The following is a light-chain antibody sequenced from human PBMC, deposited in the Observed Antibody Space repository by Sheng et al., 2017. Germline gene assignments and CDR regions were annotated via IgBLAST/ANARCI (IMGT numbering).Light chain of an antibody. V-gene: IGKV3-20*01. CDR1: QSVTSNS. J-gene: IGKJ1*01. CDR2: GAS. CDR3: QQYEHSPA. Sequence: EIVLTQSPGTLSLSPGERATLSCRASQSVTSNSLAWYQQRPGQAPRLLIYGASSRATGTPDRFSGSGSGTDFTLTISRLEPEDSATYYCQQYEHSPAFGQGTKVEIK.